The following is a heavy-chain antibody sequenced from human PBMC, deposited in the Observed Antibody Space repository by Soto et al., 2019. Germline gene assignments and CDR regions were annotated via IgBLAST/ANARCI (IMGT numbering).Heavy chain of an antibody. D-gene: IGHD6-13*01. CDR2: ISAYNGNT. CDR1: GYTFTSYG. Sequence: QVQLVQSGAEVKKPGASVKVSCKASGYTFTSYGISWVRQAPGQGLEWMGWISAYNGNTNYAQKLQGRVTMTTDTSPRTAYMELRSLRSDDTAVYYCARTGVWSSATGYSSSYSTGDYWGQGTLVTVSS. J-gene: IGHJ4*02. V-gene: IGHV1-18*01. CDR3: ARTGVWSSATGYSSSYSTGDY.